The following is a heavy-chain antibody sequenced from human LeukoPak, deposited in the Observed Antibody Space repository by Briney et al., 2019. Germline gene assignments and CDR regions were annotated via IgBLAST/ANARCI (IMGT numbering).Heavy chain of an antibody. Sequence: SETLSLTCAVSGYSISSGYYWGWIRQPPGKGLEWIGSIYHSGSTYYNPSLKSRVTISVDTSKNQFSLKLSSVTAADTAGYYCACAPRRGWYSYGFSCDYWGQGTLVTVSS. V-gene: IGHV4-38-2*01. CDR2: IYHSGST. D-gene: IGHD5-18*01. CDR1: GYSISSGYY. J-gene: IGHJ4*02. CDR3: ACAPRRGWYSYGFSCDY.